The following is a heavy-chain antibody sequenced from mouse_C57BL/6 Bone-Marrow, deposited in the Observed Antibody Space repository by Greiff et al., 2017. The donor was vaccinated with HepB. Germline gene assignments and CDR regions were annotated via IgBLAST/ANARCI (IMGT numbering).Heavy chain of an antibody. Sequence: EVNVVDSGGGLVKPGGSLKLSCAASGFTFSDYGMHWVRQAPEKGLEWVAYISSGSSTIYYADTVKGRFTISRDNAKNTLFLQMTSLRSEDTAMYYCASPLYAMDYWGQGTSVTVSS. CDR3: ASPLYAMDY. CDR1: GFTFSDYG. CDR2: ISSGSSTI. V-gene: IGHV5-17*01. J-gene: IGHJ4*01. D-gene: IGHD6-1*01.